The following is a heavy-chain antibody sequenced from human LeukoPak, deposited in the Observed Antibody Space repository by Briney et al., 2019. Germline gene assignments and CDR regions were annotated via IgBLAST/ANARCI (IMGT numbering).Heavy chain of an antibody. J-gene: IGHJ4*02. CDR2: FDVIDGET. V-gene: IGHV1-24*01. CDR1: GSSLTELS. D-gene: IGHD5-18*01. CDR3: AAGRPYSLLDY. Sequence: GASVKVSCTVSGSSLTELSLYWVRQAPGKGLEWMGGFDVIDGETFYAQKFQGRVTMTEDSSADTAYMELRSPTSDDTALYYCAAGRPYSLLDYWGQGTLVTVSS.